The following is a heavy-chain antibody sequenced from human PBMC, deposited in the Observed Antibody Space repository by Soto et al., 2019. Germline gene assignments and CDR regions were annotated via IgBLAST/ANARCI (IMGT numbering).Heavy chain of an antibody. V-gene: IGHV4-34*01. J-gene: IGHJ4*02. Sequence: SETLSLTCAVYGGSFSGYYWSWIRQPPGKGLEWIGEINHSGSTNYNPSLKSRVTISVDTSKNQFSLKLSSVTAADTAVYYCARLGYCSSTSCLPFDYWGQGTLVTVSS. D-gene: IGHD2-2*01. CDR2: INHSGST. CDR3: ARLGYCSSTSCLPFDY. CDR1: GGSFSGYY.